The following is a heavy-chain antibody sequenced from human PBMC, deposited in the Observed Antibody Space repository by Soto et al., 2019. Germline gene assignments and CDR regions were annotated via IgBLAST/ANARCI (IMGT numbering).Heavy chain of an antibody. CDR3: ARDRVEAALGTFDQ. D-gene: IGHD6-13*01. Sequence: QVQLVQSGAEVKKPGASVKVSCKTSGYTFSTYPISWVRQAPGQGLEWVGWISTYNGKTHYGQKFQGRVTITTDTSASTAYMNLRNLRSDDTAVYYCARDRVEAALGTFDQWGQGTLVTVSS. CDR2: ISTYNGKT. J-gene: IGHJ4*02. CDR1: GYTFSTYP. V-gene: IGHV1-18*01.